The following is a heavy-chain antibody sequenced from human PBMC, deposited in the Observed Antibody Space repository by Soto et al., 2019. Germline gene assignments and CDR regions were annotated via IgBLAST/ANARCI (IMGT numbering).Heavy chain of an antibody. J-gene: IGHJ4*02. D-gene: IGHD4-17*01. CDR3: ARGSGPRVTTRFDY. Sequence: SETLSLTCAVSGGSISSGGYSWSWIRQPPGKGLEWIGYMYHSGSTYYNPSLKSRVTISVDTSKNQFSLKLSSVTAADTAVYYCARGSGPRVTTRFDYWGQGTLVTVSS. V-gene: IGHV4-30-2*01. CDR1: GGSISSGGYS. CDR2: MYHSGST.